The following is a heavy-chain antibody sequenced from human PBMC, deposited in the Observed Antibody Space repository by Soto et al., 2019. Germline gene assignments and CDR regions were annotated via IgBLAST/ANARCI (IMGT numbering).Heavy chain of an antibody. Sequence: QVQLVQSGAEVKKPGASVKVSCKASGYTFITYASYWVRQAPGQGLEWMGIISPRDGSTTYAHNYQARLTMTRDPSTRTVYMVLSSLRYEDRAVYYCSRGCWTLDSWGQGTLVTVSS. D-gene: IGHD1-1*01. J-gene: IGHJ4*02. V-gene: IGHV1-46*01. CDR1: GYTFITYA. CDR2: ISPRDGST. CDR3: SRGCWTLDS.